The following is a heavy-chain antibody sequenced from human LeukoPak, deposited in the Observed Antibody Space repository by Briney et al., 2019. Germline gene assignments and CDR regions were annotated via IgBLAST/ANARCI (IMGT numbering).Heavy chain of an antibody. D-gene: IGHD3-10*01. Sequence: PSETLSLTCTVSGGSISSGGYYWSWIRQHPGKGLEWIGYIYYSGSTYYNPSLKSRVTISVDTSKNQFSLKLSSVTAADTAVYYCARATMANRPDAFDIWGQGTMVTVSS. J-gene: IGHJ3*02. V-gene: IGHV4-31*03. CDR3: ARATMANRPDAFDI. CDR1: GGSISSGGYY. CDR2: IYYSGST.